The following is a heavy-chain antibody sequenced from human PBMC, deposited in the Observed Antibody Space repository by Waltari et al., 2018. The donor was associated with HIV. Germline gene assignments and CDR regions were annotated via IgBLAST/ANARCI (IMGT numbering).Heavy chain of an antibody. V-gene: IGHV3-53*01. CDR1: NFSVSDKH. J-gene: IGHJ6*02. D-gene: IGHD6-13*01. Sequence: AESGGRLIQPGGSLGLSCTASNFSVSDKHVTWNRQAPGGSLEWVGVIYPDDTTHYADSVSGRFTISRDNAKNFLDLQMNSLRDEDTAVYYCGFVPAATHGMDVWGQGTTVTVSS. CDR2: IYPDDTT. CDR3: GFVPAATHGMDV.